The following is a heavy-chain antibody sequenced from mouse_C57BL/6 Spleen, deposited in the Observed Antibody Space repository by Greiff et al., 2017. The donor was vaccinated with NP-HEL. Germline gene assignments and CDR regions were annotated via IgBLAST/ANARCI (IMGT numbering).Heavy chain of an antibody. Sequence: VQLQQPGAELVKPGASVKLSCKASGYTFTSYWMHWVKQRPGQGLEWIGMIHPNSGSTNYNEKFKSKATLTVDKSSSTAYMQLSSLTSEDSAVYYCAYYYGSSSGYAMDYWGQGTSVTVSS. V-gene: IGHV1-64*01. CDR2: IHPNSGST. CDR1: GYTFTSYW. D-gene: IGHD1-1*01. J-gene: IGHJ4*01. CDR3: AYYYGSSSGYAMDY.